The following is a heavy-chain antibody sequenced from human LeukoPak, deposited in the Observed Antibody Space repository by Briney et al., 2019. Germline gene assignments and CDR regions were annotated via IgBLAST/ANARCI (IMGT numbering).Heavy chain of an antibody. Sequence: ASVKVSCKASGYTFTGYYMHWVRQAPGQGLEWMGWINPNSGGTNYAQKFQGRVTMTRDTSISTAYMELSRLRSDNTAVYYCARGRYSESPFDYWGQGTLVTVSS. D-gene: IGHD1-26*01. CDR2: INPNSGGT. CDR1: GYTFTGYY. J-gene: IGHJ4*02. V-gene: IGHV1-2*02. CDR3: ARGRYSESPFDY.